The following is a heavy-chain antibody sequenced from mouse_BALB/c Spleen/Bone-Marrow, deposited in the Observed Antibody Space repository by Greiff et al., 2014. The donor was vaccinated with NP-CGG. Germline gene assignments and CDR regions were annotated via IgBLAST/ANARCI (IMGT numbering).Heavy chain of an antibody. D-gene: IGHD2-4*01. CDR1: GYTFTNYW. J-gene: IGHJ2*01. Sequence: VQLVESGVELAKPGASVKMSCKASGYTFTNYWMHWVKQRPGQGLEWIGYINLSTGYTEYNQKFKDKATLTADKSSSTAYMQLSSLTSEDSAVYYCARDDYDDYWGQGTTLTVSS. CDR2: INLSTGYT. V-gene: IGHV1-7*01. CDR3: ARDDYDDY.